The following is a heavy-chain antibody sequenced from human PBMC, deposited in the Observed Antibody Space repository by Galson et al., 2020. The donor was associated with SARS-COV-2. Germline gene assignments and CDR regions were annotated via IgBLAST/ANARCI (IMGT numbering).Heavy chain of an antibody. CDR3: ARLNGGSWYFDL. D-gene: IGHD2-8*01. V-gene: IGHV3-7*03. CDR1: GFTFSSYW. Sequence: GGSLRLSCAASGFTFSSYWMSWVRQAPGKGMEWVANIKQDGSEKNYVDSVKGRFTISRDNAKNSLYLQMNSLRAEDTAVYYCARLNGGSWYFDLWGRGTLVTVSS. J-gene: IGHJ2*01. CDR2: IKQDGSEK.